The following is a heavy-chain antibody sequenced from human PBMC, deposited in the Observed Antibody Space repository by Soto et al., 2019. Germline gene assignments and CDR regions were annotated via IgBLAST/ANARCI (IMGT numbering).Heavy chain of an antibody. D-gene: IGHD6-13*01. CDR2: INAGNGNT. V-gene: IGHV1-3*01. Sequence: QVQLVQSGAEVKKPGASVKVSCKASGYTFTSYAMHWVRQAPGQRLEWMGWINAGNGNTNYTQKFQGRDTITSDTSRSTGYMEMSSLRFEGTAAYYCAAAARVNYYGMDVWGQGSTGTVSS. CDR1: GYTFTSYA. CDR3: AAAARVNYYGMDV. J-gene: IGHJ6*02.